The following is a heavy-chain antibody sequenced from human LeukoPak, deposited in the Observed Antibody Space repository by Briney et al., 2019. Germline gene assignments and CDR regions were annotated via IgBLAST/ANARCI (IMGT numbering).Heavy chain of an antibody. D-gene: IGHD2-8*02. J-gene: IGHJ4*02. CDR2: ISSSGSTT. CDR1: GXTFSSYG. CDR3: ARGTGCDY. V-gene: IGHV3-48*03. Sequence: TGGSLRLSCAASGXTFSSYGMNWVRQAPGKGLEWVSYISSSGSTTYYADSVKGRFTISRDNAKSSLYLQVNSLRAEDTAVYYCARGTGCDYWGQGTLVTVSS.